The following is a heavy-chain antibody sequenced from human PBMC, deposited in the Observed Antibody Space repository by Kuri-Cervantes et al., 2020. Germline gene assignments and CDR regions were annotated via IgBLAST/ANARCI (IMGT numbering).Heavy chain of an antibody. CDR2: INPKSGGT. CDR3: ARRSVAGTGFDY. Sequence: ASVKVSCKASGYTFTDCYIHWVRQAPGQGLEWMGWINPKSGGTNYAQRFQQRVTMTRNTSISTAYMGLSSLRSEDTAVYYCARRSVAGTGFDYWGQGTLVTVSS. J-gene: IGHJ4*02. D-gene: IGHD6-19*01. CDR1: GYTFTDCY. V-gene: IGHV1-2*02.